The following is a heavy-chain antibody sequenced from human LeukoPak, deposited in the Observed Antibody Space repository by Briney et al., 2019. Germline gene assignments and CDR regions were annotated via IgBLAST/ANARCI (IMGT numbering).Heavy chain of an antibody. J-gene: IGHJ4*02. CDR1: GGSISSHY. CDR3: ARVRQARYYYDSSGYYHFDY. V-gene: IGHV4-59*11. Sequence: SETLSLTCTVSGGSISSHYWRWIRQPPGKGLEWIGYIYYNGSTNYNPSLKSRVTISVDTSKNQFSLKLSSVTAADTAVYYCARVRQARYYYDSSGYYHFDYWGQGTLVTVSS. CDR2: IYYNGST. D-gene: IGHD3-22*01.